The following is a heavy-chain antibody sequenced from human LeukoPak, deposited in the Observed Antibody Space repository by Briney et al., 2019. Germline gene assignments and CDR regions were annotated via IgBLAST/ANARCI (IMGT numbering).Heavy chain of an antibody. CDR2: MNPNSGNT. CDR3: ARDLRYYYDSSEPIDY. CDR1: GYTFTSYD. V-gene: IGHV1-18*01. Sequence: ASVKVSCKASGYTFTSYDINWVRQATGQGLEWMGWMNPNSGNTNYAQKLQGRVTMTTDTSTSTAYMELRSLRSGDTAVYYCARDLRYYYDSSEPIDYWGQGTLVTVSS. J-gene: IGHJ4*02. D-gene: IGHD3-22*01.